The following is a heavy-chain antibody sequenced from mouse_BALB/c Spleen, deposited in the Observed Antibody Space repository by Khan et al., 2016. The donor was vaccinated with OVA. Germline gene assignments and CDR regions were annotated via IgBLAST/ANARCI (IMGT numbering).Heavy chain of an antibody. Sequence: QVQLQQSGPELVKPGASVKMSCKASGFTFTDYVMNWVKQRPGQGLEWIGQIYPGSDGTYYNEKFKGKATLTAARSSSTAYMQLSSLTSEDSAVYFCARAGWDVFAYWGQGTLVTVSA. CDR1: GFTFTDYV. CDR2: IYPGSDGT. D-gene: IGHD4-1*01. J-gene: IGHJ3*01. V-gene: IGHV1-77*01. CDR3: ARAGWDVFAY.